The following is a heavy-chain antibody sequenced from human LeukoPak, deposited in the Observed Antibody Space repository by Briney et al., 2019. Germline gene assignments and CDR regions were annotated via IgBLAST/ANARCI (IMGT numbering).Heavy chain of an antibody. CDR2: ISAYNGNT. D-gene: IGHD3-22*01. Sequence: GASVKVSCKASGYTFTSYGISWVRQAPGQGLEWMGWISAYNGNTNYAQGLQGRVTMTTDTSTSTAYMELRSLRSDDTAVYYCARDQSYYYDSSGYYPFDYWGQGTLVTVSS. CDR1: GYTFTSYG. V-gene: IGHV1-18*01. J-gene: IGHJ4*02. CDR3: ARDQSYYYDSSGYYPFDY.